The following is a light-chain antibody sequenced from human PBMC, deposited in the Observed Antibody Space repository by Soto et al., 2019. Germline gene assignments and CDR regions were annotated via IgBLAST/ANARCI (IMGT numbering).Light chain of an antibody. CDR3: QHYDNLPPFT. J-gene: IGKJ3*01. CDR2: GAS. CDR1: EDIRTS. Sequence: DIQMTQSPSSLSASVGARVSITCQASEDIRTSLSWFQHKPGRAPKLLIYGASYLETGVPSRFRGSGSGTDFTLTISSVQPEDTATYYCQHYDNLPPFTFGPGTMVDIK. V-gene: IGKV1-33*01.